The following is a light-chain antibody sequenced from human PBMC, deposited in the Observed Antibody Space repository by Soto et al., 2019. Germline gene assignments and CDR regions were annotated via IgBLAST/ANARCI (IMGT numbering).Light chain of an antibody. Sequence: SYELTQPSSVSVSPGQTARITCSGAVLAKKYARWFQQKPGQAPGLVIYKDSERPSGIPERFSGSSSGTTVTLTISGAQVEDEADYYCYSAADNNLGVFGGGTKVTVL. J-gene: IGLJ2*01. V-gene: IGLV3-27*01. CDR3: YSAADNNLGV. CDR1: VLAKKY. CDR2: KDS.